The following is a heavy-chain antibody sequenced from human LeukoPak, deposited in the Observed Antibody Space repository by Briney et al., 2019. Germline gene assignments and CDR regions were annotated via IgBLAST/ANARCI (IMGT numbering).Heavy chain of an antibody. V-gene: IGHV1-2*02. CDR3: LSNGVGATGTFDY. CDR1: GYTFTGYY. CDR2: INPNSGGT. J-gene: IGHJ4*02. D-gene: IGHD1-26*01. Sequence: GASVKVSCKASGYTFTGYYMHWVRQAPGQGLEWMGWINPNSGGTNYAQKFQGRVTMTRDTSISTAYMGLSRLRSDDTAVYYCLSNGVGATGTFDYWGQGTLVTVSS.